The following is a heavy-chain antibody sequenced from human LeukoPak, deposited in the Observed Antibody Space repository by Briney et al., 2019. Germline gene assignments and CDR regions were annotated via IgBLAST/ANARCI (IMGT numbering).Heavy chain of an antibody. CDR3: ARDYCSSTSCYFDY. Sequence: ASVKVSCKASGYTFTNYGISWVRQAPGQGLEWMGWISAYNGNTNYAQNLQGRVSMTTDTSTSTAYTELRSLRSGDTAVYYCARDYCSSTSCYFDYWGQGTLVTVSS. J-gene: IGHJ4*02. D-gene: IGHD2-2*01. CDR1: GYTFTNYG. V-gene: IGHV1-18*04. CDR2: ISAYNGNT.